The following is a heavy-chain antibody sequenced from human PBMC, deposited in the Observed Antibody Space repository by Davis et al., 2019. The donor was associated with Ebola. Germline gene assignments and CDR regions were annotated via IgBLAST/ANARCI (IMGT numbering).Heavy chain of an antibody. J-gene: IGHJ4*02. D-gene: IGHD3-3*01. CDR2: ISSTSTYI. CDR3: ARLRFLEWLSPNFDY. CDR1: GFSFSSYN. Sequence: GGSLRLSCAASGFSFSSYNMNWVRQAPGKGLEWVSSISSTSTYIYYAGSVKGRFTISRDNAKNSLYLQMNSLRAEDTAVYYCARLRFLEWLSPNFDYWGQGTLVTVSS. V-gene: IGHV3-21*04.